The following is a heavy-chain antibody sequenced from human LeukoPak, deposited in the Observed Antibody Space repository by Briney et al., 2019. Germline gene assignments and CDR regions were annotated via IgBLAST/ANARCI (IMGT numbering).Heavy chain of an antibody. CDR3: AKGPDYDSSGYYYFDY. V-gene: IGHV3-48*03. Sequence: PGGSLRLSCAASGFTFSRYEMNWVRQAPGKGLEFISYISSSGSIIYYADSVKGRFTISRDNSKNTLYLQMNSLRAEDTAVYYCAKGPDYDSSGYYYFDYWGQGTLVTVSS. D-gene: IGHD3-22*01. CDR2: ISSSGSII. CDR1: GFTFSRYE. J-gene: IGHJ4*02.